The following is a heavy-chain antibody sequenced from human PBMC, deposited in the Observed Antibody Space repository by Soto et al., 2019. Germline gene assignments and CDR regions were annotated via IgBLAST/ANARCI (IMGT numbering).Heavy chain of an antibody. J-gene: IGHJ5*02. CDR2: IYHSGSI. CDR1: GGSISSSNW. Sequence: SETLSLTCAVSGGSISSSNWWSWVRQPPGKGLEWIGEIYHSGSINYNPSLRSRVTISVDKSKNQFSLNLTSVTAADAAVYYCARDPYSGPSRYLDGWGQGTLVIVSS. V-gene: IGHV4-4*02. CDR3: ARDPYSGPSRYLDG. D-gene: IGHD3-10*01.